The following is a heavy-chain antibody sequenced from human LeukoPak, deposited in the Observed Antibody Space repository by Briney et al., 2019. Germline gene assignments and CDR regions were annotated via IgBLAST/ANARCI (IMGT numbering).Heavy chain of an antibody. J-gene: IGHJ3*01. V-gene: IGHV1-18*01. D-gene: IGHD4-23*01. CDR2: ISVFNGNT. CDR1: GYIFTSYT. Sequence: ASVKVSCKAVGYIFTSYTISWVRQAPGQGLEWMGWISVFNGNTKFAQNLQDRVAITTDASTSTAYLELRSLRSDDTAVYYCAREVVTPSSYALDVWGQGTMVTVSS. CDR3: AREVVTPSSYALDV.